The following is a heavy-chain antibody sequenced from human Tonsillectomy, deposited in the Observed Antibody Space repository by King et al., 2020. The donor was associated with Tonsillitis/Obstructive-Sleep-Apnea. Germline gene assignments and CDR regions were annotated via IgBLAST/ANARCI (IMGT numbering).Heavy chain of an antibody. CDR2: IKSKSDGGTI. CDR1: GFTFSNAW. J-gene: IGHJ4*02. CDR3: TTGGIDWTKFAY. D-gene: IGHD2-21*01. V-gene: IGHV3-15*01. Sequence: VQLVESGGGLVKPGGTLRLSCAASGFTFSNAWMSWVRQAPGKGLEWVGRIKSKSDGGTIDYAAPVKGRFTISRDDSKNTLYLQMNSLKTEDTAVYYCTTGGIDWTKFAYWGQGTLVTVSS.